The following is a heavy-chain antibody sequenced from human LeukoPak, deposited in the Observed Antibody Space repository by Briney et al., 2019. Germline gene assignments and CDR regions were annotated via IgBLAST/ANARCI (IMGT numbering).Heavy chain of an antibody. V-gene: IGHV1-58*01. CDR3: ARVGRLGIGRYYGMDV. CDR1: GFTFTSSA. J-gene: IGHJ6*02. CDR2: IVVGSGNT. Sequence: ASVKVSCKASGFTFTSSAVQWVRQARGQRLEWIGWIVVGSGNTNYAQKLQGRVTMTTDTSTSTAYMELRSLRSDDTAVYYCARVGRLGIGRYYGMDVWGQGTTVTVSS. D-gene: IGHD2-15*01.